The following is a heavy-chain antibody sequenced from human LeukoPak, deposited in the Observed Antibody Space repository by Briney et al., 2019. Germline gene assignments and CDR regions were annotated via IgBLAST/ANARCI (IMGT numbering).Heavy chain of an antibody. CDR1: GFTSSTYA. V-gene: IGHV3-23*01. CDR3: ANVRYFDWYYFDY. D-gene: IGHD3-9*01. Sequence: PGGSLRLSCAASGFTSSTYAMNCVRQAPGKGLDWVSGISGSGGTTYYADSVKGRFTISRDNSKNTLYLQMNSLRAEDTAVYYCANVRYFDWYYFDYWGQGALVTVSS. CDR2: ISGSGGTT. J-gene: IGHJ4*02.